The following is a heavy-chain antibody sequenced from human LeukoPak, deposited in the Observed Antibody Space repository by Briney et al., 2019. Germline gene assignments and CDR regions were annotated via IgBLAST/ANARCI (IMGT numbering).Heavy chain of an antibody. D-gene: IGHD5-12*01. J-gene: IGHJ4*02. CDR2: IYSGGST. V-gene: IGHV3-66*01. CDR1: GFTVSSKY. CDR3: AREGMVATFDY. Sequence: GGSLRLSCAASGFTVSSKYMSWVRQAPGKGLEWVSVIYSGGSTYYADSVKGRFTISRDNSKNTLYLQMNSLRAEDTAIYYCAREGMVATFDYWGQGTLVTVSS.